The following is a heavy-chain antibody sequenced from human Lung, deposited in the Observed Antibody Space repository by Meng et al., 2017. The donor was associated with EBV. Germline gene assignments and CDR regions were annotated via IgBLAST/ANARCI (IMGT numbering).Heavy chain of an antibody. V-gene: IGHV4-39*01. D-gene: IGHD6-19*01. CDR3: ARLRLVWMFDY. CDR2: MYYSGST. J-gene: IGHJ4*02. CDR1: GGSISSSTYY. Sequence: QLQLQEAGPGLVKPSETLSLTCTFSGGSISSSTYYWGWIRQPPGKGLEWIGCMYYSGSTYYNPSLRSRVTISADTSKNQFSLKLSSVTAADTAVYYCARLRLVWMFDYWGQGALVTVSS.